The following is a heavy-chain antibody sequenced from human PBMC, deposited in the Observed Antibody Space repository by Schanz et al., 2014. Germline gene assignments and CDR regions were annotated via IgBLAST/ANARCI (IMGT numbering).Heavy chain of an antibody. J-gene: IGHJ4*02. CDR3: ASPPISVAGRLADY. D-gene: IGHD6-19*01. Sequence: EVQLLESGGALVQPGGSLRLSCAASGFTFSSYAMSWVRQAPGKGLEWVSLIDYAGSTNYADSVKGRMTVSRDTSKNALFLQMNNLRAEDTAVYYCASPPISVAGRLADYWGQGILXAVSS. CDR1: GFTFSSYA. V-gene: IGHV3-66*01. CDR2: IDYAGST.